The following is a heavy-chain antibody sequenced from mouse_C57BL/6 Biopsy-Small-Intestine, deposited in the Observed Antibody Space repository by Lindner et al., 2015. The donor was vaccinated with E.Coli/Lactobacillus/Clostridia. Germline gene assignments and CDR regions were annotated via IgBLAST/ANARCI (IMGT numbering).Heavy chain of an antibody. D-gene: IGHD1-1*01. Sequence: QLQESGPELVKPGASVKISCKASGYTFTDYSINWVKQRPGQGLEWIGWIYPGSGNTKYNEKFKGKATLTIDTSSSTAYMQFSSLTSVDSAIYYCARETTDYFDYWGQGTTLTVSS. J-gene: IGHJ2*01. CDR2: IYPGSGNT. V-gene: IGHV1-84*01. CDR3: ARETTDYFDY. CDR1: GYTFTDYS.